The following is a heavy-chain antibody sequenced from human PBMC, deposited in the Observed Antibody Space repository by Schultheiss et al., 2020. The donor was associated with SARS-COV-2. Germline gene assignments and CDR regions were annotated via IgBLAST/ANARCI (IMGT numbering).Heavy chain of an antibody. CDR3: ARDRAAAGFRNWYFDL. V-gene: IGHV4-39*02. J-gene: IGHJ2*01. CDR1: GGSVSSGSYF. D-gene: IGHD6-13*01. Sequence: SETLSLTCTVSGGSVSSGSYFWSWIRQPPGKGLEWIGSIYFRGTTYYNPSLKSRVTMSIDTSKNQLSLKLTSVTAADTAVYYCARDRAAAGFRNWYFDLWGRGTLVTVSS. CDR2: IYFRGTT.